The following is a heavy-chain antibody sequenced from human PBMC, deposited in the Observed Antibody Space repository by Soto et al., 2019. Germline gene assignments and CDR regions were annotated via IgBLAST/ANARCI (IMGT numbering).Heavy chain of an antibody. CDR2: IYYSGSN. CDR1: GGSISSGAHY. D-gene: IGHD4-17*01. Sequence: QVQLQESGPGLVKPSQTLSLTCTVSGGSISSGAHYWSWIRQLPGKGLEWIGNIYYSGSNYYNPSLKSRVTISVDTSNNQFSLNLSSVTAADTAIYYCARDRYGVPRGDYFDSWGQGIRVTVSS. CDR3: ARDRYGVPRGDYFDS. V-gene: IGHV4-31*03. J-gene: IGHJ4*02.